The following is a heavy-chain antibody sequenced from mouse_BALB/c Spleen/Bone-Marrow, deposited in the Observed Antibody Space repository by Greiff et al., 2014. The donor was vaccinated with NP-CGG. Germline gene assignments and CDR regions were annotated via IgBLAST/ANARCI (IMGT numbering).Heavy chain of an antibody. CDR3: VGWEDY. V-gene: IGHV14-3*02. CDR2: IDPANGNT. Sequence: VQLKESGAELVKPGASVKLSCTASGFTITDTYMHWVKQRPDQGLEWIGRIDPANGNTYYNPKFQGKATITSDTSSNTAYLPLSSVTSGDTGVYYYVGWEDYWGQGTTLTVSS. D-gene: IGHD4-1*01. CDR1: GFTITDTY. J-gene: IGHJ2*01.